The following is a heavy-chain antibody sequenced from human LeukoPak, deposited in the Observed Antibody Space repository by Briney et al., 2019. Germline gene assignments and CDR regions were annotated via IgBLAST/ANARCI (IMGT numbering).Heavy chain of an antibody. D-gene: IGHD2-15*01. CDR1: GGSISSSSYY. V-gene: IGHV4-39*07. J-gene: IGHJ3*02. CDR2: IYYSGST. Sequence: SETLSLTCTVSGGSISSSSYYWGWIRQPPGKGLEWIGSIYYSGSTNYNPSLKSRVTISVDTSKNQFSLKLSSVTAADTAVYYCARGADCSGGSCYPEHAFDIWGQGTMVTVSS. CDR3: ARGADCSGGSCYPEHAFDI.